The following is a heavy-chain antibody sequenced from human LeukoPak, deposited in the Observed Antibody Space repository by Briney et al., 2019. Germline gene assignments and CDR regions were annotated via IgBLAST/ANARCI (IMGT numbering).Heavy chain of an antibody. CDR2: IKQDGSEK. J-gene: IGHJ4*02. Sequence: PGCSLTLSCAASGFIFSNYWMRWVRQAPAPGLESVANIKQDGSEKYYVDSVKGRFTISRDNAKNSLYMQMNSLKVEDTAVYYCARERYLSAAWGQGTLVTVSS. CDR1: GFIFSNYW. D-gene: IGHD3-9*01. V-gene: IGHV3-7*01. CDR3: ARERYLSAA.